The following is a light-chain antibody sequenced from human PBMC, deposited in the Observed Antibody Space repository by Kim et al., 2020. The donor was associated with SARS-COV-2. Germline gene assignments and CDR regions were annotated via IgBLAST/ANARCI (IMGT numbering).Light chain of an antibody. CDR1: QDISNY. Sequence: DIQMTQSPSSLSASVGDRVTITCRASQDISNYLAWFQQKQGKAPKPLIYAASSLQSGVPSRFSGSGSGTDFTLTISSLQPEDVGTYYCQKYNSYPWTFGQGTRLEIK. CDR3: QKYNSYPWT. CDR2: AAS. J-gene: IGKJ5*01. V-gene: IGKV1-16*01.